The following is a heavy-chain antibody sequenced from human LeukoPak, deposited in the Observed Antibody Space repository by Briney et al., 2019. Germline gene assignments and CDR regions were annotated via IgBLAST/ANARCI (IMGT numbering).Heavy chain of an antibody. D-gene: IGHD6-19*01. CDR2: INGDGSST. CDR1: GFSFGSYW. CDR3: ARVEALAVAGTAGFDY. J-gene: IGHJ4*02. Sequence: GGSLRLSCTASGFSFGSYWMHWVRQAPGKGLVWVSRINGDGSSTSYADSEKGRFTISRHNAKNTLYLQMNTLRAEDTAVYYCARVEALAVAGTAGFDYWGQGTLVTVSS. V-gene: IGHV3-74*01.